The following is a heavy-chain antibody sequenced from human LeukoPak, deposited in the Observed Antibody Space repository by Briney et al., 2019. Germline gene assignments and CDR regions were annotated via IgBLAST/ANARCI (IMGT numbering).Heavy chain of an antibody. J-gene: IGHJ4*02. Sequence: PGGSLRLSCAASGFTFSNSGIHWVRQAPGKGLEWVAVISYDGRNKVYADSVKGRFTISRDNSKNTLYLQMNSLRAEDTAVYYCAKDPPPHYDFWSGYYMDYWGQGTLVTVSS. V-gene: IGHV3-30*18. CDR2: ISYDGRNK. D-gene: IGHD3-3*01. CDR3: AKDPPPHYDFWSGYYMDY. CDR1: GFTFSNSG.